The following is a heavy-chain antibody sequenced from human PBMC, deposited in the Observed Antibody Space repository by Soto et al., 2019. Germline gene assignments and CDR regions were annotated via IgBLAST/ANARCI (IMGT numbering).Heavy chain of an antibody. J-gene: IGHJ3*02. Sequence: EVQLLESGGGLVQPGGSLRLSCAASGFTFSSYAMSWVRQAPGKGLEWVSAISGSGGSTYYADSVKGRFTISRDNARNSLYLQMNSLRVEDTALYYCAKDPGSVGAVGGAFDIWGQGTMVTVSS. D-gene: IGHD1-26*01. CDR3: AKDPGSVGAVGGAFDI. CDR2: ISGSGGST. V-gene: IGHV3-23*01. CDR1: GFTFSSYA.